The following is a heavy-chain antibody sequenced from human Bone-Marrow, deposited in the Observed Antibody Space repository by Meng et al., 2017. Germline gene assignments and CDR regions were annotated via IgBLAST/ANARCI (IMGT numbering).Heavy chain of an antibody. CDR2: ISPNSGDA. CDR3: ARVSPTVTALRWFDP. Sequence: VRCGVRAMWPWAHVKFTVTASGYTCTAYQWHWLRHAPGQGLGWMGWISPNSGDASYAQNFQGRVTMTRDTSISTAYMELIRLTSDDTAVYYCARVSPTVTALRWFDPWGQGTLVTVSS. J-gene: IGHJ5*02. CDR1: GYTCTAYQ. D-gene: IGHD4-17*01. V-gene: IGHV1-2*02.